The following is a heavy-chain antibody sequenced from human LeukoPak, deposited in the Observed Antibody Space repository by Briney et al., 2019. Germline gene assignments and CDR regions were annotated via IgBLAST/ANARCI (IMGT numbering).Heavy chain of an antibody. D-gene: IGHD3-16*01. V-gene: IGHV4-39*01. CDR2: VYYSGST. J-gene: IGHJ5*02. Sequence: PSETLSLTCTVSGASISSSNYYWGWIRQPPGRGLEWIGSVYYSGSTYYNPSFKSRVTMSVDTSKNQFSLKLSSVTASDTAVYYCARHSLGYNWFDPWGQGTLVTVSS. CDR1: GASISSSNYY. CDR3: ARHSLGYNWFDP.